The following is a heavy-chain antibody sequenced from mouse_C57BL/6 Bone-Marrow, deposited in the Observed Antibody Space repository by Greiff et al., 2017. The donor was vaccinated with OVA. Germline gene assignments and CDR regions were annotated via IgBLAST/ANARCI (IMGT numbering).Heavy chain of an antibody. D-gene: IGHD1-1*01. CDR3: ARPDYDGSSYGFAY. CDR2: LYPGSGNN. Sequence: VQVVESGPELVKPGASVKISCKASGYSFTSYYIHWVKQRPGQGLEWIGWLYPGSGNNKYNEKFKGKATLTADKSSSTAYMQLSVLTSEDSAVYDCARPDYDGSSYGFAYWGQGTLVTVSA. J-gene: IGHJ3*01. CDR1: GYSFTSYY. V-gene: IGHV1-66*01.